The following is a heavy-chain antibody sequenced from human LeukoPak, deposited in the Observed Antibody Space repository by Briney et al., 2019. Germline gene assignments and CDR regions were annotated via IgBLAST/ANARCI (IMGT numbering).Heavy chain of an antibody. CDR3: ARPKGYDSSGSKGAFDI. D-gene: IGHD3-22*01. CDR2: IYYSGST. Sequence: SETLSLTCTVSGGSISSSSYYWGWIRQPPGKGLEWIGSIYYSGSTYYNPSLESRVTISVDTSKNQFSLKLSSVTAADTAVYYCARPKGYDSSGSKGAFDIWGQGTMVTVSS. CDR1: GGSISSSSYY. V-gene: IGHV4-39*01. J-gene: IGHJ3*02.